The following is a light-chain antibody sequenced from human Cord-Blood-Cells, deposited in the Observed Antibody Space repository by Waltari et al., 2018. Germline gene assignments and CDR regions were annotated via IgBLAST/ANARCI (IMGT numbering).Light chain of an antibody. CDR1: QSVSSY. J-gene: IGKJ1*01. Sequence: DIVLTQSPATLSLSPGERATLSCRASQSVSSYLAWYQQQPGQAPRLLIYDASNRATGIPARFSGSGSGTDFTLTISSLEPEDFAVYYCQQRSNWPPTFGQGTKVEIK. CDR3: QQRSNWPPT. V-gene: IGKV3-11*01. CDR2: DAS.